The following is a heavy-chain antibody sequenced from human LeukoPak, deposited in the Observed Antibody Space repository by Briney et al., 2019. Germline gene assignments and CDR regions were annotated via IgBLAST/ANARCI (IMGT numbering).Heavy chain of an antibody. V-gene: IGHV1-24*01. CDR2: FDPEDGET. Sequence: ASVKVSCKVSGYTLTELSMHWVRQAPGKGLEWMGGFDPEDGETIYAQKFQGRVTMTEDTSTNTAYMELSSLRSEDTAVYYCAISPYDTSNYYYFYFQHWGQGTLVIVSS. D-gene: IGHD3-22*01. CDR1: GYTLTELS. J-gene: IGHJ1*01. CDR3: AISPYDTSNYYYFYFQH.